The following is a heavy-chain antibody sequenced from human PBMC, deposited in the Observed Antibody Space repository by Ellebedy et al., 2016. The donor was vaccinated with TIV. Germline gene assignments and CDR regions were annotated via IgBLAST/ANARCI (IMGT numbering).Heavy chain of an antibody. J-gene: IGHJ6*03. D-gene: IGHD1-14*01. CDR2: ISNRDRT. CDR3: ATFNQYYTYLGV. Sequence: SETLSLXXTVSGDSISSSSDYWVWIRQPPGKGPEWIGTISNRDRTDYNPSLKSRVFILVDASKNQFFLKLTSMTAADTAVYYCATFNQYYTYLGVWGKGTTVIVSS. V-gene: IGHV4-39*01. CDR1: GDSISSSSDY.